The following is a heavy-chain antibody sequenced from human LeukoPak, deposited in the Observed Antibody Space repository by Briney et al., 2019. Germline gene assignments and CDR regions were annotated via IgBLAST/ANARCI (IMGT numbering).Heavy chain of an antibody. V-gene: IGHV4-59*01. CDR3: ARRGGSSWLFDY. D-gene: IGHD6-13*01. CDR2: IYYSGST. J-gene: IGHJ4*02. Sequence: RPSETLSLTCTVSGGSISSYYWSWIRQPPGKGLEWIGYIYYSGSTNYNPSLKSRVTISVDTSKNQFSLKLSSVTAADTAVYYCARRGGSSWLFDYWGQGTLVTVSS. CDR1: GGSISSYY.